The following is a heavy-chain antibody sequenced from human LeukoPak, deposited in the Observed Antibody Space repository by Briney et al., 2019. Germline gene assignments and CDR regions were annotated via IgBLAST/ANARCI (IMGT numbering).Heavy chain of an antibody. CDR2: MNPNSGNT. V-gene: IGHV1-8*01. CDR1: GYTFTSYD. Sequence: ASVKVSCKASGYTFTSYDIHWVRQAPGQGLEWMGWMNPNSGNTGYAQKFQGRVTMTRNTSISTAYMELSSLRAEDAAVCFCARGLSDGSWGSVNLDIDYWGQGTLVTVSS. J-gene: IGHJ4*02. CDR3: ARGLSDGSWGSVNLDIDY. D-gene: IGHD3-10*01.